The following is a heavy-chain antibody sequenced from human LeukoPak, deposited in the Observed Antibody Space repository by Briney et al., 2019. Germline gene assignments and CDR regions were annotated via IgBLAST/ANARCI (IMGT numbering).Heavy chain of an antibody. V-gene: IGHV1-18*01. CDR1: GYTFTNYG. J-gene: IGHJ6*03. CDR3: GREGSNYYYMDV. CDR2: ISAYNGGT. Sequence: ASVKVSCKASGYTFTNYGFSWVRQAPGQGLEWMGWISAYNGGTNYAQKVQDRVTMTTDTSTSTVYMELRSLSSDDTAVYYCGREGSNYYYMDVWGKGTTVTVSS.